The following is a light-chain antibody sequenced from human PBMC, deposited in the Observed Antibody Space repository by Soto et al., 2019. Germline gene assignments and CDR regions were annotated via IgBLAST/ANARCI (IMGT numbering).Light chain of an antibody. V-gene: IGLV3-21*04. CDR3: HVWDSSRDHVV. J-gene: IGLJ3*02. Sequence: SYELTQPPSVSVAPGKTASITCGGNNIGGKTVHWFQQKPGQAPVVVLYYDTHRPSGIPERFSGSNSGNTATLTISRVEAGDEADYYCHVWDSSRDHVVFGGGTKVTFL. CDR2: YDT. CDR1: NIGGKT.